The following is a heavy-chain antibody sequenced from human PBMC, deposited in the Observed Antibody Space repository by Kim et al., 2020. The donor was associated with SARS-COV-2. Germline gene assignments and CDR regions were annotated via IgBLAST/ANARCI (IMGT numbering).Heavy chain of an antibody. CDR2: IIGSGTTI. D-gene: IGHD4-4*01. V-gene: IGHV3-48*03. CDR1: GFTFSSYE. J-gene: IGHJ4*02. Sequence: GGSLRLSCTASGFTFSSYEMNWVRQAPGKGLEWVSYIIGSGTTIYYADSVRGRFTISRDNDKNSLFLQMNSLRAEDTAVYYCARGQNYSPFDYWGQGPLV. CDR3: ARGQNYSPFDY.